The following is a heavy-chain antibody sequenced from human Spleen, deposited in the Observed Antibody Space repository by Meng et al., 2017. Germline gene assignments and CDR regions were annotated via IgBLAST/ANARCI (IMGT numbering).Heavy chain of an antibody. Sequence: QVQLLQTGAEVKKPGASLKVSCKASDYTFTGYGVCWWRQAPRQGLEWMGWFVNNGDTYSAQKFQGRVTMTTDTHTSTAFMELRSLRSDDTAVYYCARGTPGRSYSDYWGQGTLVTVSS. CDR2: FVNNGDT. CDR1: DYTFTGYG. V-gene: IGHV1-18*01. J-gene: IGHJ4*02. CDR3: ARGTPGRSYSDY. D-gene: IGHD3-10*01.